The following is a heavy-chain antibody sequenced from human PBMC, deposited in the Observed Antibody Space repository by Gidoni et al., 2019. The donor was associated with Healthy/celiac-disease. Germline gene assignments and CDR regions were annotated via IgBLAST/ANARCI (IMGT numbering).Heavy chain of an antibody. CDR3: ARKAAYIAAAGTSFDY. V-gene: IGHV4-39*07. D-gene: IGHD6-13*01. CDR1: GGSISSSSYY. Sequence: QLQLQESGPGLVKPSEPLSLTCTVSGGSISSSSYYWGWIRQPPGKGLEWIGSIYYRGSTYYNPSLKSRVTISVDTSKNQFSLKLSSVTAADTAVYYCARKAAYIAAAGTSFDYWGQGTLVTVSS. CDR2: IYYRGST. J-gene: IGHJ4*02.